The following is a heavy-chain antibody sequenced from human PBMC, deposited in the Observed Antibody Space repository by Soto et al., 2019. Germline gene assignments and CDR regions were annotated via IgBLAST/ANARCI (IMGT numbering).Heavy chain of an antibody. CDR2: IYYSGST. CDR1: GGSISSYY. J-gene: IGHJ6*03. CDR3: ARGQPSSSWPPTNYYSYYYMDV. V-gene: IGHV4-59*01. D-gene: IGHD6-13*01. Sequence: QVQLQESGPGLVKPSETLSLTCTVSGGSISSYYWSWIRQPPGKGLEWIGYIYYSGSTNYNPSLKSRVTISVDTSKNPVSLKLSSVTAADTAVYYCARGQPSSSWPPTNYYSYYYMDVWGKGTTVTVSS.